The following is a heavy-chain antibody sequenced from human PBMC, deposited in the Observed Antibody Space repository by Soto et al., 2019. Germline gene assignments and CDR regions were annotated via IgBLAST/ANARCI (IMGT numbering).Heavy chain of an antibody. Sequence: ASVKVSCKTSGYTFSSIGISWVRQAPGQGLEWMGWISPRKGDTYYAQRLQGRVTMTTDTSTSTAYMELKSLRSDDTAVYFCARDLDGSGSYFTNYWGQGTLVTAPQ. D-gene: IGHD3-10*01. J-gene: IGHJ4*02. CDR1: GYTFSSIG. V-gene: IGHV1-18*01. CDR2: ISPRKGDT. CDR3: ARDLDGSGSYFTNY.